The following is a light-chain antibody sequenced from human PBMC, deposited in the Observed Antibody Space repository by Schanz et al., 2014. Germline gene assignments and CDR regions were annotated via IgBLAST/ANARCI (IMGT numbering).Light chain of an antibody. J-gene: IGLJ1*01. CDR1: NSDVGGYNY. CDR3: SSYTSSSTLLYV. V-gene: IGLV2-11*01. Sequence: QSALTQPRSVSGSPGQSVTISCTGTNSDVGGYNYVSWYQQHPGKAPKLLIYNVNARPSGVPDRFSGSKSGNTASLTVSGLQAEDEADYYCSSYTSSSTLLYVFGTGTKVTVL. CDR2: NVN.